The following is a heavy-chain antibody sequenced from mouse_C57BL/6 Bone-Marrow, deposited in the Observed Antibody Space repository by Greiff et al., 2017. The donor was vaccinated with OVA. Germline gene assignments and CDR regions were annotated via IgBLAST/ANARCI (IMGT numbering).Heavy chain of an antibody. CDR2: INPYNGGT. CDR3: ARYGSSYPAWFAY. V-gene: IGHV1-19*01. Sequence: VQLQQSGPVLVKPGASVKMSCKASGYTFTDYYMNWVKQSHGKSLEWIGVINPYNGGTSYNQKFKGKATLTVDKSSSTAYMQLSSLTSEDSAVYFCARYGSSYPAWFAYWGQGTLVTVSA. CDR1: GYTFTDYY. D-gene: IGHD1-1*01. J-gene: IGHJ3*01.